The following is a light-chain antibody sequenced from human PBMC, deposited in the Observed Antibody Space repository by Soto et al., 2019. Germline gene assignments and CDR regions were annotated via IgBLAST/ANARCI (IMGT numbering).Light chain of an antibody. V-gene: IGKV3-11*01. CDR2: DSS. Sequence: EVELTQSPATLSLSPGETATLSCRASQSVDKFLAWYQQRPGQPPRLLIFDSSNRATGVPVRFSGSGSGTVFTLTISSLQSEDFAVYYCQQYNNWPPWTFGQGTKVDIK. CDR3: QQYNNWPPWT. CDR1: QSVDKF. J-gene: IGKJ1*01.